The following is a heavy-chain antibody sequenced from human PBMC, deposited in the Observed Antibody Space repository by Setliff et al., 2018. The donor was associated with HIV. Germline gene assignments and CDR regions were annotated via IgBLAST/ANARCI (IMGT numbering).Heavy chain of an antibody. CDR3: AREGEILVGATAAYFDN. CDR2: IYHGGYT. D-gene: IGHD1-26*01. CDR1: GGSISTNYW. Sequence: PSETLSLTCAVSGGSISTNYWWSWVRQPPGKGLAWIGEIYHGGYTNYNPSLKSRATISVDKSKNRYSLKLTSVTAADTAAYYCAREGEILVGATAAYFDNWGQGTLVTVSS. J-gene: IGHJ4*02. V-gene: IGHV4-4*02.